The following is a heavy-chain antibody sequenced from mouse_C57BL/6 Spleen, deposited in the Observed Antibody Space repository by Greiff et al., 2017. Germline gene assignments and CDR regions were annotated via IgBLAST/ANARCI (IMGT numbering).Heavy chain of an antibody. CDR3: ARDSYYYGSRKEFDYAMDY. V-gene: IGHV5-17*01. CDR2: ISSGSSTI. CDR1: GFTFSDYG. Sequence: EVMLVESGGGLVKPGGSLKLSCAASGFTFSDYGMHWVRQAPEKGLEWVAYISSGSSTIYYADTVKGRFTISRDNAKNTLFLQMTSLRSEDTAMYYCARDSYYYGSRKEFDYAMDYWGQGTSVTVSS. D-gene: IGHD1-1*01. J-gene: IGHJ4*01.